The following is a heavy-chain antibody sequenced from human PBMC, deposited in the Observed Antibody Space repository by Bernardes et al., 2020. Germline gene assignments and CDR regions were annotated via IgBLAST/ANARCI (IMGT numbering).Heavy chain of an antibody. V-gene: IGHV1-8*01. J-gene: IGHJ5*02. D-gene: IGHD4-17*01. CDR1: GYTFTSYD. Sequence: ASVKVSCKASGYTFTSYDINWVRQATGQGLEWMGWMNPNSGNTGYAQKFQGRVTMTRNTSISTAYMELSSLRSEDTAVYYCARGGTVTTRRRVVWFDPWGQGTLVTVSS. CDR3: ARGGTVTTRRRVVWFDP. CDR2: MNPNSGNT.